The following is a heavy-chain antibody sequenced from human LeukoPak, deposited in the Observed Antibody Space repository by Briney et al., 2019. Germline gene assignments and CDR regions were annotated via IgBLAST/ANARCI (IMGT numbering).Heavy chain of an antibody. CDR3: ARGYSPTIRTTGNDY. J-gene: IGHJ4*02. V-gene: IGHV1-8*01. CDR1: GYTFTSHD. CDR2: MNPNSGNS. Sequence: GASVKVSCKASGYTFTSHDINWVRQAAGQGLEWMGWMNPNSGNSGYAQSFQGRVIMTRDTSISTAYMELHSLRSEDTAVYYCARGYSPTIRTTGNDYWGQGTLVTVSS. D-gene: IGHD1-1*01.